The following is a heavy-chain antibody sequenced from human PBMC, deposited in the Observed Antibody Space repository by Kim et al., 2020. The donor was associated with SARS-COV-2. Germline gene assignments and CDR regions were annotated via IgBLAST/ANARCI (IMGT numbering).Heavy chain of an antibody. CDR1: GGTFSSYA. V-gene: IGHV1-69*13. D-gene: IGHD6-13*01. CDR2: IIPIFGTA. Sequence: SVKVSCKASGGTFSSYAISWVRQAPGQGLEWMGGIIPIFGTANYAQKFQGRVTITADESTSTAYMELSSLRSEDTAVYYCARVDLPPLAAAGSTPTYYYYYGMDVWGQGTTVTVSS. CDR3: ARVDLPPLAAAGSTPTYYYYYGMDV. J-gene: IGHJ6*02.